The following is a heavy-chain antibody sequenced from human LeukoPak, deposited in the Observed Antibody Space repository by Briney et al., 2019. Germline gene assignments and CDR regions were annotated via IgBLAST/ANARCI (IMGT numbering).Heavy chain of an antibody. CDR1: GDSVSGNSAA. V-gene: IGHV6-1*01. CDR3: ARELRRIFDY. CDR2: TYYRSRWYS. J-gene: IGHJ4*02. Sequence: SQTLSLTCAISGDSVSGNSAAWNWIRQSPSRGLEWPGRTYYRSRWYSDYAVSVKSRITINPDTSKNQFSLQLNSVILEDTAVYYCARELRRIFDYWDQGILVTVS.